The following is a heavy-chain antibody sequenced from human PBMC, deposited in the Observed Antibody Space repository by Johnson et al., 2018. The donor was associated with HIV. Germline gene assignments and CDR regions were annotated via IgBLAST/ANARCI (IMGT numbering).Heavy chain of an antibody. CDR2: IRYDGSNK. CDR3: ARERRSTNTWYVRDAFDI. V-gene: IGHV3-30*02. CDR1: GFTFSSYG. D-gene: IGHD2-2*01. Sequence: QVQLVESGGGVVQPGGSLRLSCAASGFTFSSYGMHWVRQAPGKGLEWVAFIRYDGSNKYYADSVKGRFTISRDNAKRTLYLQMNSLKAEDTAIYYCARERRSTNTWYVRDAFDIWGQGTMVTVSS. J-gene: IGHJ3*02.